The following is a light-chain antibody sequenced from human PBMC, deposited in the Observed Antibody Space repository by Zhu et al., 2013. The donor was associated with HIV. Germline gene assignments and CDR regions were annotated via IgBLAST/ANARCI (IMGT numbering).Light chain of an antibody. V-gene: IGLV1-44*01. CDR1: SSNIGRNT. J-gene: IGLJ2*01. Sequence: QSVLTQPPSASATPGQRVTISCSGSSSNIGRNTVNWYQQFPGTAPKFLMFSNSERPSGVPDRFSGSKSGTSASLAISGLQSEDEADYYCAAWDDSLNGPVFGGGTKLTVL. CDR2: SNS. CDR3: AAWDDSLNGPV.